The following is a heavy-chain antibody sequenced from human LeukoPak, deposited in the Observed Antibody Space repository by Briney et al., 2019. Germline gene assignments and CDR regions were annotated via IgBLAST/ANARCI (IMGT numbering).Heavy chain of an antibody. Sequence: GFLRLSCAASGFTFSSYAMHWVRQAPGKGLEWVAVISYDGSNKYYADSVKGRFTISRDNSKNTLYLQMNSLRAEDTAVYYCARDFKGYFDWLGDVWGQGTTVTVSS. CDR2: ISYDGSNK. CDR3: ARDFKGYFDWLGDV. V-gene: IGHV3-30-3*01. CDR1: GFTFSSYA. D-gene: IGHD3-9*01. J-gene: IGHJ6*02.